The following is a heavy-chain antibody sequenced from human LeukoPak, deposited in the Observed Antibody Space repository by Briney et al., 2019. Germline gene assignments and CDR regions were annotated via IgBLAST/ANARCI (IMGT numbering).Heavy chain of an antibody. D-gene: IGHD3-10*01. CDR3: ARYGGGVLWYFDY. J-gene: IGHJ4*02. Sequence: SETLSLTCTVSGGSISRYYWSWIRQPPGKGLEWIGYIYDSGSTKYSPSLQSRVTMSVDTSRSQFSLKLSSVTAADTAVYYCARYGGGVLWYFDYWGQGTLVTVSS. CDR1: GGSISRYY. CDR2: IYDSGST. V-gene: IGHV4-59*08.